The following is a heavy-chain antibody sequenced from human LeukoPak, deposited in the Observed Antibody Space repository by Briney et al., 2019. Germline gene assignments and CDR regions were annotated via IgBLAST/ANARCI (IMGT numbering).Heavy chain of an antibody. D-gene: IGHD2-2*03. J-gene: IGHJ5*02. CDR2: ISSSGGST. V-gene: IGHV3-23*01. CDR3: ARAGFGYCSSTSCYWFDP. CDR1: GFTYSSYA. Sequence: PGGSLRLSCAASGFTYSSYAMSWVRQAPRKGLEWVSAISSSGGSTYYADSVKGRFTISRDNSKNTLYLQMNSLRAEDTAVYYCARAGFGYCSSTSCYWFDPWGQGTLVTVSS.